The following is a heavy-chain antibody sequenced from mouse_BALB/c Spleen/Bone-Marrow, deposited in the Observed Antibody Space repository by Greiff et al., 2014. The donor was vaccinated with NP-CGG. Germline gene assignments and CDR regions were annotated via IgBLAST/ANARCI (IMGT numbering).Heavy chain of an antibody. V-gene: IGHV5-12-2*01. CDR3: ARQSYEGFAY. D-gene: IGHD2-3*01. Sequence: EVMLVESGGNLVQPGGSLKLSCAASGFTFSSYTMSWVRQTPEKRLEWVAYISNGGGSTYYPDTVKGRFTISRDNATNTLYLQMSSLKSEDTATYYCARQSYEGFAYWGQGTLVTVSA. J-gene: IGHJ3*01. CDR1: GFTFSSYT. CDR2: ISNGGGST.